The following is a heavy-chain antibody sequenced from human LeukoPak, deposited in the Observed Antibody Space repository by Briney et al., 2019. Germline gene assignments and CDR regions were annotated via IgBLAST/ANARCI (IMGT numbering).Heavy chain of an antibody. Sequence: PGGSLRLSCAASGFTFSSAWMSWVRQAPGKGLEWVGRIKSKTDGGTTDYAAPVKGRFTISRDDSKNTLYLQMNSLKTEDTAVYYCTSSIVVVTAHDAFDIWGQGTMVTVSS. CDR3: TSSIVVVTAHDAFDI. D-gene: IGHD2-21*02. J-gene: IGHJ3*02. CDR2: IKSKTDGGTT. CDR1: GFTFSSAW. V-gene: IGHV3-15*01.